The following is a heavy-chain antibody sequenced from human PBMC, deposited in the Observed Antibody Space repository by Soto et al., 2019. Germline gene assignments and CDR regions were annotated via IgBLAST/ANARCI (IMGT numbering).Heavy chain of an antibody. CDR2: ISYDGSNK. V-gene: IGHV3-30-3*01. CDR1: GFTFSSYA. J-gene: IGHJ6*02. CDR3: ARDIVVVVAATGYYYYGMDV. D-gene: IGHD2-15*01. Sequence: QVQLVESGGGVVQPGRSLRLSCAASGFTFSSYAMHWVRQAPGKGLEWVAVISYDGSNKYYADSVKGRFTISRDNSKNTLYLQMNSLRAEDMAVYYCARDIVVVVAATGYYYYGMDVWGQGTTVTVSS.